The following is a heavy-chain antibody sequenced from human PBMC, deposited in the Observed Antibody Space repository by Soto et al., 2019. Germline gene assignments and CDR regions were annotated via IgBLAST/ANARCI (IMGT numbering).Heavy chain of an antibody. D-gene: IGHD2-2*01. CDR2: IIPMLPVT. CDR3: SIGSWSAETFDV. J-gene: IGHJ3*01. CDR1: GGTFNTYT. Sequence: QVHLIQSGAEVKKPGSSVKVSCKAAGGTFNTYTLFWVRQAPGHGLEWMGRIIPMLPVTNSAQKFQGRLTLTAHKSTGTAFRERTSLTSDDTAVYYCSIGSWSAETFDVWGQGTMVTVSS. V-gene: IGHV1-69*02.